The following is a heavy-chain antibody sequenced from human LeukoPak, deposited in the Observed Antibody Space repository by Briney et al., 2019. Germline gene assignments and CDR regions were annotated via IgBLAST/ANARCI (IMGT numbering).Heavy chain of an antibody. CDR2: INHSGST. D-gene: IGHD3-10*01. CDR3: ARGRMVRGVIIGPQVDY. CDR1: GGSFSGYY. V-gene: IGHV4-34*01. Sequence: SETLSLTCAVYGGSFSGYYWSWIRQPPGKGLEWIGEINHSGSTNYNPSLKSRVTISVDTSKNQFSLKLSSVTAADTAVYNCARGRMVRGVIIGPQVDYWGQGTLVTVSS. J-gene: IGHJ4*02.